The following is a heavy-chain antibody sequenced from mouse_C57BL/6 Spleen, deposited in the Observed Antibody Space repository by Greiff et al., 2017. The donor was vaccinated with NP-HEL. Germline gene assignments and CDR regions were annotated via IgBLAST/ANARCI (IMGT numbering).Heavy chain of an antibody. V-gene: IGHV1-63*01. CDR3: ARSVYYGPYYCDY. D-gene: IGHD2-1*01. CDR1: GYTFTNYW. Sequence: QVQLQQSGAELVRPGTSVKMSCKASGYTFTNYWIGWAKQRPGHGLEWIGDIYPGGGYTNYNEKFKGKATLTADKSSSTAYMQFSSLTSEDSAIYYCARSVYYGPYYCDYWGQGTTLTVSS. J-gene: IGHJ2*01. CDR2: IYPGGGYT.